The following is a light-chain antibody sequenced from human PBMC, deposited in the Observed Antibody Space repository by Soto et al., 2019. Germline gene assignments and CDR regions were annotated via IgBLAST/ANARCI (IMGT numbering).Light chain of an antibody. CDR1: QSISSW. J-gene: IGKJ4*01. Sequence: DIKMTQSPSTLSASVGDRVTITCRASQSISSWLAWYQQKPGKAPKLLIYDASSLESGVPSRFSGSGSDTEFTLTINNLQPDDFATYHCQQYNRYSLTFGGGTKVDIK. CDR2: DAS. CDR3: QQYNRYSLT. V-gene: IGKV1-5*01.